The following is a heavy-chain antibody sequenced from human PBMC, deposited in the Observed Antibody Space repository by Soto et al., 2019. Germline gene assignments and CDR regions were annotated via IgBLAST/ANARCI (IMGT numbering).Heavy chain of an antibody. V-gene: IGHV4-34*01. Sequence: PSETLSLTCAVYGGSFSGYYWSWIRQPPGKGLEWIGEINHSGSTNCNPSLKSRVTISVDTSKNQFSLKLSSVTAADTAVYYCARGRSFYGSGRELHNYGMDVWGQGTTVTVS. D-gene: IGHD3-10*01. CDR1: GGSFSGYY. CDR2: INHSGST. J-gene: IGHJ6*02. CDR3: ARGRSFYGSGRELHNYGMDV.